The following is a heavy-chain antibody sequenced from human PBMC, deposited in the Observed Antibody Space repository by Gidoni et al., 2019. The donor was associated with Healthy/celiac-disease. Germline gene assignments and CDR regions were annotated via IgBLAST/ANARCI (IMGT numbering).Heavy chain of an antibody. Sequence: QVQLQESGPGLVKPSQTLSLTCTVSGGSISRGGYYWSWIRQHPGKGLEWIGYIYYSGSTYYNPSLKSRVTISVDTSKNQFSLKLSSVTAADTAVYYCARDPLDSGSWGRAYAFDIWGQGTMVTVSX. CDR3: ARDPLDSGSWGRAYAFDI. D-gene: IGHD1-26*01. J-gene: IGHJ3*02. CDR1: GGSISRGGYY. V-gene: IGHV4-31*03. CDR2: IYYSGST.